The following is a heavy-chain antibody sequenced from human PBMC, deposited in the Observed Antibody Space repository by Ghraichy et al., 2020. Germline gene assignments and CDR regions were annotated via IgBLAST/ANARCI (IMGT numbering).Heavy chain of an antibody. CDR2: IYHSGST. J-gene: IGHJ4*02. CDR3: ASSPTVTTSDYFDY. V-gene: IGHV4-30-2*01. D-gene: IGHD4-17*01. CDR1: GGSISSGGYS. Sequence: SETLSLTCAVSGGSISSGGYSCSWIRQPPGKRLEWIGYIYHSGSTYYNPSLKSRATISVDRTKNQFSLKLSSVTAADTAVYYCASSPTVTTSDYFDYWGQGTLVTVSS.